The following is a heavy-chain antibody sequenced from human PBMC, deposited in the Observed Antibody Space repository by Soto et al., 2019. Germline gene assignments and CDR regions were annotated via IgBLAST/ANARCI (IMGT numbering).Heavy chain of an antibody. V-gene: IGHV3-30*18. CDR3: AKTIDSNSGDSRGRGALLDY. D-gene: IGHD3-22*01. CDR2: ISFDGGSE. Sequence: QVQLVESGGGVVQPGRSLRLSCAASGFTFSSYGMHWVRQAPGKGPEWVAVISFDGGSEHYADPAKGRFTISRDNSKNTLFLQMNSLRPEDTALYYCAKTIDSNSGDSRGRGALLDYWGQGTLVTVSS. CDR1: GFTFSSYG. J-gene: IGHJ4*02.